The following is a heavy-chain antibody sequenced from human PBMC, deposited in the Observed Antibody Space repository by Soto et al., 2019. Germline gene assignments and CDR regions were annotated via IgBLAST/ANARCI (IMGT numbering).Heavy chain of an antibody. Sequence: QVQLVESGGGVVQPGRSLRLSCAASGFTFSTYGMHWVRQAPGKGLEWVAVISYDGGNKYYADSVKGRFTISRDNSKNTLYLQMNSLRAEDTAVYYCVGDRLTERDYWGQGTLVTVSS. J-gene: IGHJ4*02. CDR3: VGDRLTERDY. V-gene: IGHV3-30*03. CDR1: GFTFSTYG. CDR2: ISYDGGNK. D-gene: IGHD7-27*01.